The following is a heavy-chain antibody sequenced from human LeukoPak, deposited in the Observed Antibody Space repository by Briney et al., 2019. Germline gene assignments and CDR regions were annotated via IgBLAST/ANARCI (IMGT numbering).Heavy chain of an antibody. Sequence: PSETLSLTCAVYGGSFSGYYWSWIRQPPGKGLEWIGEINHSGSTNYNPSLKSRVTISVDTSKNQFSPKLSSVTAADTAVYYCARAYGDLDYWGQGTLVTVSS. V-gene: IGHV4-34*01. D-gene: IGHD4-17*01. CDR3: ARAYGDLDY. CDR2: INHSGST. CDR1: GGSFSGYY. J-gene: IGHJ4*02.